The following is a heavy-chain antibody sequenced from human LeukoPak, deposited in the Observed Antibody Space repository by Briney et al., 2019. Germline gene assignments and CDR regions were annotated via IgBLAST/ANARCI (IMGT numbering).Heavy chain of an antibody. J-gene: IGHJ4*02. D-gene: IGHD3-9*01. V-gene: IGHV5-51*01. CDR3: ARHGLAGYYPYYFDS. Sequence: GESLKISCKGSGYDYSSFWIGWVRQMPGKGLEWMGIVYPGGSDARYSPSFQGQVTISADKSVSTAYLQWSSLKASDTAIYYCARHGLAGYYPYYFDSWGQGTLVTVSS. CDR1: GYDYSSFW. CDR2: VYPGGSDA.